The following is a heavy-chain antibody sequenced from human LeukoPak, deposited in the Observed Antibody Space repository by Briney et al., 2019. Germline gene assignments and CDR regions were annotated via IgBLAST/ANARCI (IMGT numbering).Heavy chain of an antibody. CDR2: IYYSGST. J-gene: IGHJ6*02. Sequence: PSETLSLTCTVSGGSISSSSYYWGWIRQPPGKGLEWIGSIYYSGSTYYNPSLKSRVTISVDTSKNQFSLKLSSVTAADTAVYYCARDAQYGMDVWGQGTTVTVSS. V-gene: IGHV4-39*02. CDR1: GGSISSSSYY. CDR3: ARDAQYGMDV.